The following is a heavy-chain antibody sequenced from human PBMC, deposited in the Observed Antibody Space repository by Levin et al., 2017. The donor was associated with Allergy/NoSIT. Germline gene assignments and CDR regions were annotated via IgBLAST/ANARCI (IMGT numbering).Heavy chain of an antibody. J-gene: IGHJ4*02. V-gene: IGHV5-51*01. D-gene: IGHD3-22*01. CDR2: IGPDNSDT. CDR3: VRLDSSAYYYVFY. Sequence: LGESLKISCKASGYTFTNYWIGWVRQMPGKGLEWMGIIGPDNSDTRYSPSFEGQVTISADKSISTAYLQWSSLKASDIAMYYCVRLDSSAYYYVFYWGQGTLVTVSS. CDR1: GYTFTNYW.